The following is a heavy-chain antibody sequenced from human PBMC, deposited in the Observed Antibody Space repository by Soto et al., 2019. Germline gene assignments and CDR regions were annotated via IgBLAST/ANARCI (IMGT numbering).Heavy chain of an antibody. J-gene: IGHJ4*02. D-gene: IGHD1-1*01. Sequence: SETLSLTCTVSGGSISSYYWSWIRQPPGKGLEWIGYIYYSGSTNYNPSLKSRVTISVDTSKNQFSLKLSSVTAADTAVCYCARSRNDSFDYWGQGTLVTVSS. CDR3: ARSRNDSFDY. CDR2: IYYSGST. V-gene: IGHV4-59*01. CDR1: GGSISSYY.